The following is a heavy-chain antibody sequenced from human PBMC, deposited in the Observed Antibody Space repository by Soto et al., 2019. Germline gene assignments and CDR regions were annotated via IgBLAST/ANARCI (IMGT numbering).Heavy chain of an antibody. CDR2: ITDNGGST. CDR1: GFTFSRDG. V-gene: IGHV3-23*01. Sequence: GGALRLSCAASGFTFSRDGMSWARQAPGKGLEWVSLITDNGGSTYYADSVKGRFTTSRDNTENTLFLQMNSLRAEDTAVYYCAKERATTTAFDYWGQGALVTVS. D-gene: IGHD4-17*01. J-gene: IGHJ4*02. CDR3: AKERATTTAFDY.